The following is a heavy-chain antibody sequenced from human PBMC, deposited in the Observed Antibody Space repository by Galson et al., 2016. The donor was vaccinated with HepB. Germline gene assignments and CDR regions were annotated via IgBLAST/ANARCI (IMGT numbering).Heavy chain of an antibody. CDR1: GDSISSGGYY. V-gene: IGHV4-31*03. CDR3: ARSVRGAADY. CDR2: IYYSGST. J-gene: IGHJ4*02. Sequence: TLSLTCTVSGDSISSGGYYWSWIRQHPGKGLEWIGYIYYSGSTYYNPSLKSRVTISVDTSKNQFSLKLRSVTAADTAVYYCARSVRGAADYWGQGALVTVSS. D-gene: IGHD3-10*01.